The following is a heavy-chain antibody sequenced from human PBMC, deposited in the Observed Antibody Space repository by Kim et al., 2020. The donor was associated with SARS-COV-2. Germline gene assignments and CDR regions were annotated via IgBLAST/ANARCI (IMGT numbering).Heavy chain of an antibody. CDR2: ISCEGRSK. CDR3: AKDVFDI. V-gene: IGHV3-30*18. CDR1: GFTFSNHD. Sequence: GGSLRLSCAASGFTFSNHDIHWVRQAPGKGLEWVAVISCEGRSKYYADSAEGRFTISRDNSKNTLYLQMNSLRAEDTAVYYCAKDVFDIWGQGTMVTVSS. J-gene: IGHJ3*02.